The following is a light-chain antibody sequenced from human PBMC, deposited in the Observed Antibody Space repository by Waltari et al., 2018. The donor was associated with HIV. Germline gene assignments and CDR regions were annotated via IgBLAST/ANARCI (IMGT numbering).Light chain of an antibody. CDR2: EVS. V-gene: IGLV2-14*01. CDR1: SSDVGGYKY. J-gene: IGLJ1*01. CDR3: SSYTSSSTYV. Sequence: QSALTQPASVSGSPGQSITISCTGTSSDVGGYKYVCGYQQHPGKVPKFMIYEVSNRPSGVSNRFSGSKSGNTSSLTISGLQAEDEADYYCSSYTSSSTYVFGTGTKVTVL.